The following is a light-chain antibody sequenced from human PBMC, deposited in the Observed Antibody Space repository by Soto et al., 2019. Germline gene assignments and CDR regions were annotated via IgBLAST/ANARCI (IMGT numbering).Light chain of an antibody. CDR3: QQSYITPLLT. V-gene: IGKV1-39*01. J-gene: IGKJ3*01. CDR2: PAS. CDR1: QSISSY. Sequence: DIQMTQSPSSLSASVGDRVTITCRASQSISSYLNWYQQKPGKAPKLLIYPASSLQSGVPSRFSGSESGTDFTLTLSSLQPEDFATYYCQQSYITPLLTFVPGTKVPI.